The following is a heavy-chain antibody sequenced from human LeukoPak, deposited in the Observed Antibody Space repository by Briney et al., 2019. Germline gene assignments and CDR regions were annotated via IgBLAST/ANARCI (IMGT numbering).Heavy chain of an antibody. Sequence: GGSLRLSCAASGFSFRSYWMSWVRQAPGKGLEWVSYISSSSTIYYADSVKGRFTISRDNAKNSLYLQMNSLRAEDTAVYYCARGLDWGQGTLVTVSS. J-gene: IGHJ4*02. CDR1: GFSFRSYW. CDR3: ARGLD. CDR2: ISSSSTI. V-gene: IGHV3-48*01.